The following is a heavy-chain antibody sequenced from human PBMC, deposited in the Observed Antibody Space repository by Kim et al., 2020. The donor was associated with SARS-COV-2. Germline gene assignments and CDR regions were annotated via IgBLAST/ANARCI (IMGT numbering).Heavy chain of an antibody. D-gene: IGHD2-15*01. Sequence: SVKGRFTISRDNSKNTLYLQMNSLGAEDTAVYYCARDDCSGGSCYLGYFDYWGQGTLVTVSS. V-gene: IGHV3-30*07. CDR3: ARDDCSGGSCYLGYFDY. J-gene: IGHJ4*02.